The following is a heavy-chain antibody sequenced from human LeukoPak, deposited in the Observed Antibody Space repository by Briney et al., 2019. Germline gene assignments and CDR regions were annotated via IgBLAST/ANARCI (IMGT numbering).Heavy chain of an antibody. D-gene: IGHD2-2*01. Sequence: ASVKVSCKVSGYTLTELSMHWVRQAPGKGLEWMGGFDPEDGETIYAQKFQGRVTMTEDTSTDTAYMELSSLRSEDTAVYYCATPPEASAIPEYYFDYWGQGTLVTVSS. J-gene: IGHJ4*02. CDR2: FDPEDGET. CDR1: GYTLTELS. V-gene: IGHV1-24*01. CDR3: ATPPEASAIPEYYFDY.